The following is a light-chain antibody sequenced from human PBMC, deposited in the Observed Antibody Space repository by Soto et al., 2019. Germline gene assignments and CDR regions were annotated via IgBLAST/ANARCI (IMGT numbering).Light chain of an antibody. J-gene: IGLJ2*01. V-gene: IGLV1-51*01. Sequence: QSVLTQPPSVSAAPGQKVTISCSGGSSNIGNDYVSWYQQVPGTAPKVLIYDNDKRPSGIPDRFSGSKSGTSATFGITGLRTGDEAVSDCGPWDGSLDAGVFGGGTKLTV. CDR1: SSNIGNDY. CDR2: DND. CDR3: GPWDGSLDAGV.